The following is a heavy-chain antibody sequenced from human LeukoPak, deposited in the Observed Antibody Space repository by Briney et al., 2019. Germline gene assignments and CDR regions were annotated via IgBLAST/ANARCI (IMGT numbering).Heavy chain of an antibody. CDR1: GFTFTSYS. J-gene: IGHJ4*02. Sequence: GGSLRLSCAASGFTFTSYSMNWVRRAPGRGLEWVSSIRFTGSYIYYADSVKGRFTISRDNAKNSLYLQMNSLRAEDTAIYYCTRVGYIDEGIDYWGQGTLVTVSS. V-gene: IGHV3-21*06. CDR3: TRVGYIDEGIDY. CDR2: IRFTGSYI. D-gene: IGHD5-24*01.